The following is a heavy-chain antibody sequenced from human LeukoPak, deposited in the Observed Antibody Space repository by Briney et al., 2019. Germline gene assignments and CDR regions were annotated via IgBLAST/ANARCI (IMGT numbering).Heavy chain of an antibody. Sequence: PGGSLRLSCAASGFTFSSYSMNWVRQAPGKGLEWVSGISWNSGSIGYADSVKGRFTISRDNAKNSLYLQMNSLRAEDMALYYCAKDIKSYDSNGDAFDIWGQGTMVTVSS. J-gene: IGHJ3*02. D-gene: IGHD3-22*01. CDR3: AKDIKSYDSNGDAFDI. CDR1: GFTFSSYS. CDR2: ISWNSGSI. V-gene: IGHV3-9*03.